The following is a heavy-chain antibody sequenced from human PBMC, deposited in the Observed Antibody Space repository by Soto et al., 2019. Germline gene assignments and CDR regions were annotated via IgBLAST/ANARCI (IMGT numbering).Heavy chain of an antibody. CDR2: ISWDGGST. CDR1: GFTFDDYT. J-gene: IGHJ6*02. Sequence: GGSLRLSCAASGFTFDDYTMHWVRQAPGKGLEWVSLISWDGGSTYYADSVKGRFTISRDNSKNSLYLQMNSLRTEDTALYYCAKDTRGYGSPTYYGMDVWGQGTTVTVSS. CDR3: AKDTRGYGSPTYYGMDV. D-gene: IGHD6-13*01. V-gene: IGHV3-43*01.